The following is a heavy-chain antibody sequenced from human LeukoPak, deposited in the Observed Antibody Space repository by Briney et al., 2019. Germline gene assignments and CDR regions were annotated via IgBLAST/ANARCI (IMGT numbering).Heavy chain of an antibody. CDR2: IYYNGNT. J-gene: IGHJ4*02. CDR3: ARARFFDPEYYFDY. Sequence: SQTLSLTCTVSGGSISSGDYYWSWIRQPPGKGLEWIGYIYYNGNTYYNPSLTSRVTISLDTSKSQFSLRLTSVTTADTAVYYCARARFFDPEYYFDYWGQGTLVTVSS. V-gene: IGHV4-30-4*01. D-gene: IGHD3-9*01. CDR1: GGSISSGDYY.